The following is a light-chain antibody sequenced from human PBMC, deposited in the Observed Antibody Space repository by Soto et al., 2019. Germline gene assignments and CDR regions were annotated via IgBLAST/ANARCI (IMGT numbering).Light chain of an antibody. J-gene: IGLJ1*01. Sequence: VLTQPPSASGTPGQRVTISCSGSSSNIGSNTVNWYQQFPGTAPKLLIYGNDQRPSGVPDRFSGSKSGTSASLAISGLQSEDEADYYCATWDDSLIGSVFGTGTKVTVL. CDR1: SSNIGSNT. V-gene: IGLV1-44*01. CDR3: ATWDDSLIGSV. CDR2: GND.